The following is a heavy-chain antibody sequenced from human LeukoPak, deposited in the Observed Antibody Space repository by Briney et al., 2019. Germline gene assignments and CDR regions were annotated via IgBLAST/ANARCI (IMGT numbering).Heavy chain of an antibody. Sequence: SQTLSLTCAISGDSVSSNSAAWNWIRQSPSRGLEWLGRTYYRSKWYNDYAVSVKSRITINPDTSKSQFSLQLNSVTPEDTAVYYCARSEQLVSGYYYYYMDVWGKGTTVTVSS. J-gene: IGHJ6*03. CDR2: TYYRSKWYN. CDR3: ARSEQLVSGYYYYYMDV. CDR1: GDSVSSNSAA. V-gene: IGHV6-1*01. D-gene: IGHD6-6*01.